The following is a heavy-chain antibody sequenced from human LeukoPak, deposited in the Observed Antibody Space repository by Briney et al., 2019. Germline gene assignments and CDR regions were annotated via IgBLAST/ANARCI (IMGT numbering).Heavy chain of an antibody. CDR2: ISGSGGST. V-gene: IGHV3-23*01. D-gene: IGHD3-22*01. J-gene: IGHJ2*01. CDR3: AKTPSQKDGGGMIVVDLTDWYFDL. Sequence: GGSLRLSCAASGFTFSSYAMSWVRQAPGKGLEWVSAISGSGGSTYYADSVKGRFTISRDNSKNTLYLQMNSLRAEDTAVYYCAKTPSQKDGGGMIVVDLTDWYFDLWGRSTLVTVSS. CDR1: GFTFSSYA.